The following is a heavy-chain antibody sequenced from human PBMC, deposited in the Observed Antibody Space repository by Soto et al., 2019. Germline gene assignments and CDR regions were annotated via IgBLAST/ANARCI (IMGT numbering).Heavy chain of an antibody. CDR1: GYTFTSYG. CDR3: ARDSGAARYYYYGIDV. CDR2: ISAYNGNT. Sequence: GASVKVSWKASGYTFTSYGISWGRQTPGQGLEWMGWISAYNGNTNYAKKLKGRVTMTTDTSTSTAYMELRSMRSDDTAVYYCARDSGAARYYYYGIDVWGQGTTVTVSS. D-gene: IGHD6-6*01. V-gene: IGHV1-18*04. J-gene: IGHJ6*02.